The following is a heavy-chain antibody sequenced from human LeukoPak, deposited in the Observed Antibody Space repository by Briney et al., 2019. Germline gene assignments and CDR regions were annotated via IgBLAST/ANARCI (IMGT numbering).Heavy chain of an antibody. V-gene: IGHV4-39*07. Sequence: SETLSLTCTVSGGSISSSSYYWGWIRQPPGKGLERIGSIYYSGTTYYNPSLKSRVTISVDMFKNQFSLKVTSVTAADSAIYYCARDYSGYEFDYWGQGTLVTVSS. CDR1: GGSISSSSYY. J-gene: IGHJ4*02. CDR3: ARDYSGYEFDY. D-gene: IGHD5-12*01. CDR2: IYYSGTT.